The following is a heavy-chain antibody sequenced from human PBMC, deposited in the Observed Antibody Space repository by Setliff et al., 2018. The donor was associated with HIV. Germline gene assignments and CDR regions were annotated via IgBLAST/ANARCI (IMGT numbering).Heavy chain of an antibody. Sequence: ASVKVSCKASGYNFTSYGISWVRQAPGQGLEWMGWINAGNGNTRYSQKFQGRVTISRDTSASTVYMELSSLRSEDTAVYYCARDGGETYYSDTSGYYAYWGQGTLVTVSS. CDR3: ARDGGETYYSDTSGYYAY. D-gene: IGHD3-22*01. CDR1: GYNFTSYG. J-gene: IGHJ4*02. CDR2: INAGNGNT. V-gene: IGHV1-3*01.